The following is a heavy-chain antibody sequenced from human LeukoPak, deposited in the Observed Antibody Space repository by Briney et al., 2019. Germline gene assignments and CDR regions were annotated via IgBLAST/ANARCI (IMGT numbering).Heavy chain of an antibody. CDR3: VLSPERSNYFDY. D-gene: IGHD1-1*01. CDR1: GFTFSSYA. J-gene: IGHJ4*02. V-gene: IGHV3-30-3*01. Sequence: PGGSLRLSCAASGFTFSSYAMHWVRQAPGKGLEWVAVISYDGSNKYYADSVKGRFTISRGNSKNTLYLQMNSLRAEDTAVYYCVLSPERSNYFDYWGQGTLVTVSS. CDR2: ISYDGSNK.